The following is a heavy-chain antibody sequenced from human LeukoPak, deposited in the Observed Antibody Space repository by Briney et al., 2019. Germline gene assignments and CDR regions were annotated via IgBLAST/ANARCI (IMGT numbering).Heavy chain of an antibody. Sequence: AASVKVSCKVSGYTLTELSMHWVRQAPGKGGEWMGGFDPEDGETIYAQKFQGRVTMTEDTSTDTAYMELSSLRSEDTAVYYCATGIRGTFDYWGQGTLVTVSS. J-gene: IGHJ4*02. CDR1: GYTLTELS. V-gene: IGHV1-24*01. D-gene: IGHD3-10*01. CDR3: ATGIRGTFDY. CDR2: FDPEDGET.